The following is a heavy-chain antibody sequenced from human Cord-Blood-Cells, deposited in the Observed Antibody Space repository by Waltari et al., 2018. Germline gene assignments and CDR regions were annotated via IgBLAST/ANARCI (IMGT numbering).Heavy chain of an antibody. D-gene: IGHD6-19*01. CDR1: GYPFTRYA. CDR3: ARGGGWYVKSRVGDYFDY. J-gene: IGHJ4*02. CDR2: INAGNGNT. Sequence: QVQLVQSGAEVKKPGASVKVSCKASGYPFTRYAMHWVRQAPGQRLEWMGWINAGNGNTKYSQKFQGRVTITRDTSARTAYMGLSRLRSEDTAVYYWARGGGWYVKSRVGDYFDYWGQGTLVTVSS. V-gene: IGHV1-3*01.